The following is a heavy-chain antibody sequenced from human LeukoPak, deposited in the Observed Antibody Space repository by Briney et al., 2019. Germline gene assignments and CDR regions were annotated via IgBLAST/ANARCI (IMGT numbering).Heavy chain of an antibody. Sequence: PGGSLRLSCAASGFSFSDYAMSWVRQAPGGGLEWVSAISGSGGSTYYADSVKGRFTVSRDNSKNTEYLQMNSLRAEDTAIYYCAKDDDDGDHVVVDHWGQGTLVTVSS. V-gene: IGHV3-23*01. CDR2: ISGSGGST. D-gene: IGHD4-17*01. CDR1: GFSFSDYA. J-gene: IGHJ4*02. CDR3: AKDDDDGDHVVVDH.